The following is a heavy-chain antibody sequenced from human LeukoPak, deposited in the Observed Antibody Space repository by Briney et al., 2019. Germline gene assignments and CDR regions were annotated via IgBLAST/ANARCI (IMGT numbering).Heavy chain of an antibody. D-gene: IGHD6-13*01. CDR3: ARAPYSSSWYFDY. J-gene: IGHJ4*02. Sequence: GGSLRLSCAASGFTVSSSYMTWVRQAPGKGLEWVSVIYSGGSTHYAGSVKGRFTISRDNSKNTVYLQMNSLRAEDTAVYHCARAPYSSSWYFDYLGQGTLVTVSS. CDR1: GFTVSSSY. CDR2: IYSGGST. V-gene: IGHV3-66*01.